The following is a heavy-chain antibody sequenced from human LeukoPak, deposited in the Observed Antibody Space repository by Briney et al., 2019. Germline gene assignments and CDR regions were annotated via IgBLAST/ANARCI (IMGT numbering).Heavy chain of an antibody. CDR1: GGTFSSYA. CDR2: IIPIVSIA. V-gene: IGHV1-69*04. D-gene: IGHD5-24*01. J-gene: IGHJ4*02. Sequence: AASVKVSCKASGGTFSSYALSWVRQAPGQGLEWMGTIIPIVSIANYAQKFQGRATITADKSTSTAYMELSSLRSEDTAVYYCARDGEMATIYFDYWGQGTLVTVSS. CDR3: ARDGEMATIYFDY.